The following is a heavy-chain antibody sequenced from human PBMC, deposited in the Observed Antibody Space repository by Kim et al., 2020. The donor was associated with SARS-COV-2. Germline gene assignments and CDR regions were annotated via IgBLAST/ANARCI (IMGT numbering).Heavy chain of an antibody. CDR3: ARGYRYCSSTSCYLPDY. D-gene: IGHD2-2*01. J-gene: IGHJ4*02. V-gene: IGHV4-34*01. CDR2: INHSGST. Sequence: SETLSLTCAVYGGSFSGYYWSWIRQPPGKGLEWIGEINHSGSTNYNPSLKSRVTISVDTSKNQFSLKLSSVTAADTAVYYCARGYRYCSSTSCYLPDYWGQGTLVTVSS. CDR1: GGSFSGYY.